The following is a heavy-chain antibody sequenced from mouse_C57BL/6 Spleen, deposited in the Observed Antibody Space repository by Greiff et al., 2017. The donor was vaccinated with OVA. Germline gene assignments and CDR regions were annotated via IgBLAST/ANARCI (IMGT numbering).Heavy chain of an antibody. Sequence: QVQLQQSGPELVKPGASVKISCKASGYAFSSSWMNWVKQRPGKGLEWIGRIYPGDGDTNYNGKFKGKATLTADKSSSTAYMQLSSLTSEDSAVYFCARSDTTGVPYAMDYWGQGTSVTVSS. V-gene: IGHV1-82*01. CDR1: GYAFSSSW. D-gene: IGHD1-1*01. CDR2: IYPGDGDT. CDR3: ARSDTTGVPYAMDY. J-gene: IGHJ4*01.